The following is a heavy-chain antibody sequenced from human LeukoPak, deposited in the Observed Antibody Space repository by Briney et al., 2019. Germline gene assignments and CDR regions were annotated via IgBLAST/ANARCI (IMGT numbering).Heavy chain of an antibody. CDR1: GCSISSSSYY. Sequence: SETLSLTCTVSGCSISSSSYYWGWIRQPPGEGLEWIGSIYYSGSTYYNPSLKSRVTISVDTSKNQFSLKLSSVTAADTAVYYCARDRPIVGATSYDAFDIWGQGTMVTVSS. J-gene: IGHJ3*02. D-gene: IGHD1-26*01. V-gene: IGHV4-39*07. CDR2: IYYSGST. CDR3: ARDRPIVGATSYDAFDI.